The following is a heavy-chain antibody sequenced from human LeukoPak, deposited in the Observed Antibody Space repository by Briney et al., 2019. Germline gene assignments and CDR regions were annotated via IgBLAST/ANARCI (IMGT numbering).Heavy chain of an antibody. D-gene: IGHD6-19*01. CDR3: AREAGEAYYYMDV. J-gene: IGHJ6*03. V-gene: IGHV1-18*01. CDR2: ISAYNGNT. Sequence: ASVKVSCKASGYTFTSYGISWVRQAPGQGLEWMGWISAYNGNTNYAQKFQGRVTMTRNTSISTAYMELSSLRSEDTAVYYCAREAGEAYYYMDVWGKGTTVTISS. CDR1: GYTFTSYG.